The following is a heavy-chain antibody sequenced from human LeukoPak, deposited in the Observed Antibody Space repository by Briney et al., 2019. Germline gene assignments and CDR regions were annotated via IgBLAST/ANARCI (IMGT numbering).Heavy chain of an antibody. Sequence: GGSLRLSCAAAGFTVSSSYMSWVRQAPGKGLEWVSVLYSGGDIYYAGSVKGRFTISRDNSKNTLYLQMNSLKAEDTAVYYCARDLTVEIVGASDYWGQGTLVTVSS. D-gene: IGHD1-26*01. J-gene: IGHJ4*02. CDR1: GFTVSSSY. CDR2: LYSGGDI. V-gene: IGHV3-66*02. CDR3: ARDLTVEIVGASDY.